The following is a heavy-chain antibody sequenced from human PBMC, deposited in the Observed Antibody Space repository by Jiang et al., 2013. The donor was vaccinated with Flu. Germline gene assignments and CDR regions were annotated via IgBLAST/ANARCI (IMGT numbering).Heavy chain of an antibody. V-gene: IGHV4-38-2*02. D-gene: IGHD3-22*01. CDR1: GYFESVMVTT. Sequence: SLTCSVSGYFESVMVTTGAGSGSPHGKGLEWIGNIYHSGTTYYNPSLGSRVTISVDTSKNRFSLELTSVTAADTAVYYCARVDPYYTDSSGAFHHWGQGTLVTV. J-gene: IGHJ1*01. CDR2: IYHSGTT. CDR3: ARVDPYYTDSSGAFHH.